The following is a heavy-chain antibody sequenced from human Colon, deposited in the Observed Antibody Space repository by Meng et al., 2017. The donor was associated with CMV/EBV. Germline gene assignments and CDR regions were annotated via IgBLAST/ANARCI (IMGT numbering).Heavy chain of an antibody. V-gene: IGHV1-2*02. D-gene: IGHD5-18*01. CDR2: INTHTGGT. CDR1: GYTFTSYY. J-gene: IGHJ4*02. Sequence: KASGYTFTSYYMHWVRQAPGQGLEWMGWINTHTGGTNYAQKFQGRVTMTRDTSISTAYMELSRLRSDDTAVYYCARVGRGYSYGYFDYWGQGTLVTVSS. CDR3: ARVGRGYSYGYFDY.